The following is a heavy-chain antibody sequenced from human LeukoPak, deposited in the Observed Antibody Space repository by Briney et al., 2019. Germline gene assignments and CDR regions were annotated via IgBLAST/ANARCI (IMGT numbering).Heavy chain of an antibody. V-gene: IGHV3-30*18. CDR1: GFTFSDYG. J-gene: IGHJ4*02. Sequence: GGSLRLSCVASGFTFSDYGMYWVRQAPGKGLEWVTVISYHGNNKYYTDSVKGRFTISRDNSKNTLYLQMNSLRAEDTAVYYCAKGPWVALSGLFDFWGQGTLVTVSS. CDR2: ISYHGNNK. CDR3: AKGPWVALSGLFDF. D-gene: IGHD6-19*01.